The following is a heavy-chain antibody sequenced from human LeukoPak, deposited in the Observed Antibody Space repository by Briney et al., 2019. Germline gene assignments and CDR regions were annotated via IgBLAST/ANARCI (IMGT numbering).Heavy chain of an antibody. CDR3: ARYGISAIYFDY. D-gene: IGHD4-17*01. V-gene: IGHV4-39*01. J-gene: IGHJ4*02. CDR2: MYYSGST. Sequence: SETLSLTCTVSGGSISSSYFYWGWIRQPPGKGLEWIGTMYYSGSTYYNPSLKSRVTIFGDTSNNQSSLRLTSVTAADTAAYFCARYGISAIYFDYCGQGTLVTVSS. CDR1: GGSISSSYFY.